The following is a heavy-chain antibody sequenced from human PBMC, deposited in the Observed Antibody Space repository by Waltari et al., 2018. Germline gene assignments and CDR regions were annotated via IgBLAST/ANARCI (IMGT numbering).Heavy chain of an antibody. D-gene: IGHD2-15*01. CDR1: GSSTSSGYS. Sequence: QVQLQESGPGLVKPSETLSLTCAVSGSSTSSGYSWGWIRQPPGKGLEWIGSIYHSGSTYYNPSLKSRVTISVDTSKTQFSLKLSSVTAADTDVYYCARRGGGSTTWGQGTLVTVSS. V-gene: IGHV4-38-2*01. CDR2: IYHSGST. J-gene: IGHJ5*02. CDR3: ARRGGGSTT.